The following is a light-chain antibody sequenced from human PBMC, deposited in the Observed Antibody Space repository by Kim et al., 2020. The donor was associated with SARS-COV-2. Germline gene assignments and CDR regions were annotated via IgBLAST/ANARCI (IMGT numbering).Light chain of an antibody. CDR3: QQLNDYPIT. CDR2: GVS. Sequence: AIQLTQSPSSLSASVGDRVTITCRASQVVGNKIAWYQVKPGQAPKLLINGVSGFQTSRFSGSGSGTYFALTISNLRPDDAGTYYCQQLNDYPITFGQGTRLEIK. J-gene: IGKJ5*01. CDR1: QVVGNK. V-gene: IGKV1D-13*01.